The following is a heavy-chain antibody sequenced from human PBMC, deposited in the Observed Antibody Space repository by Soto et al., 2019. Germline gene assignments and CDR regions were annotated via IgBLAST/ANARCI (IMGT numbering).Heavy chain of an antibody. J-gene: IGHJ4*02. CDR1: GFTFSNFW. V-gene: IGHV3-7*05. CDR3: ARDVI. CDR2: IKEDGSEK. Sequence: EVQLVESGGGLVQPGGSLRLSCAASGFTFSNFWMSWVRQAPGKGLEWVAAIKEDGSEKNYVDSVRGRFTITRDNAKNSLDLQMNSLRADDTAVYYCARDVIWGQGSLVSVSS.